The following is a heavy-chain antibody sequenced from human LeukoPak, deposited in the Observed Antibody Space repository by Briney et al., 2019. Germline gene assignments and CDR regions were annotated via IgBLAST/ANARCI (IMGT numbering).Heavy chain of an antibody. CDR2: ISGSGGST. CDR3: ARDYGGNYGAHVDY. CDR1: GFTFSSYA. J-gene: IGHJ4*02. V-gene: IGHV3-23*01. Sequence: QAGGSLRLSCAASGFTFSSYAMSWVRQAPGKGLEWVSAISGSGGSTYYADSVKGRFTISRDNAKNSLYLQMNSLRAEDTAIYYCARDYGGNYGAHVDYWGQGTMVTVSS. D-gene: IGHD4-23*01.